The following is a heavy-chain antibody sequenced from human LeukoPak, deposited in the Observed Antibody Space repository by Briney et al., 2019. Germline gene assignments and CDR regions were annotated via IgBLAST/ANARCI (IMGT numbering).Heavy chain of an antibody. CDR3: ARNPNLWLGDQITFDY. Sequence: SVTVSCKASGYTFTSYAISWVRQAPGQGLEWMGGIIPIFGTANYAQKFQGRVTITADESTSTAYMELSSLRSEDTAVYYCARNPNLWLGDQITFDYWGQGTLVTVSS. J-gene: IGHJ4*02. D-gene: IGHD3-10*01. V-gene: IGHV1-69*13. CDR1: GYTFTSYA. CDR2: IIPIFGTA.